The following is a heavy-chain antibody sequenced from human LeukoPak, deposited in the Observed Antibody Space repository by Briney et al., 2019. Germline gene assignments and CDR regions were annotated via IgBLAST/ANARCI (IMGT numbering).Heavy chain of an antibody. J-gene: IGHJ6*02. D-gene: IGHD1-1*01. CDR2: INPNRGDT. CDR3: ARDQGGTTAYGLDV. V-gene: IGHV1-2*02. Sequence: ASVRVSCKGSRYAFSDYYLHWVRQAPGQGLEWMGWINPNRGDTDYAQKFQGRVTMTRDTSITTAYMDLNSLRSDDTAVHYCARDQGGTTAYGLDVWGQGTTVTVSS. CDR1: RYAFSDYY.